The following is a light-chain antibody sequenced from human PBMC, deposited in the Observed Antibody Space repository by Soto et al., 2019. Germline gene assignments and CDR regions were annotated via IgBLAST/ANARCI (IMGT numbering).Light chain of an antibody. CDR2: TND. Sequence: QSVLTQPPSASGTPRQRVTVSCSGSSSNIGSNYVYWYQQLPGTAPKLLIYTNDQRPSGVPDRFSGSRSGTSASLAISGLRSEDEADYYCATWDGSLSGWVFGGGTKLTVL. J-gene: IGLJ3*02. CDR1: SSNIGSNY. V-gene: IGLV1-47*02. CDR3: ATWDGSLSGWV.